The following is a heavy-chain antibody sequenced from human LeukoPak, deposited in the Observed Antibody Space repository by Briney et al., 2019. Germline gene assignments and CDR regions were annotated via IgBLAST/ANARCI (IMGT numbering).Heavy chain of an antibody. D-gene: IGHD3-22*01. CDR2: ISYDGTNK. V-gene: IGHV3-30*03. CDR3: ARDEPLDNYYDSSGYYYWFDP. Sequence: GRSLRLSCAASGFTFSTYGIHWVRQAPGKGLEWVAVISYDGTNKYYGDSVRGRFTISREDSKNTLYLQMNSLRAEDTAVYYCARDEPLDNYYDSSGYYYWFDPWGQGTLVTVSS. CDR1: GFTFSTYG. J-gene: IGHJ5*02.